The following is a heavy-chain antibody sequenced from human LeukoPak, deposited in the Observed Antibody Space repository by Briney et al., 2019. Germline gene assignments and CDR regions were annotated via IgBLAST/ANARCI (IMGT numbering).Heavy chain of an antibody. CDR3: ARGEGESPGTIDY. J-gene: IGHJ4*02. V-gene: IGHV3-30*03. Sequence: PGRSLRLSCAASGFTFSGYDMHWVRQAPGKGLEWVAVISYDGSNKYYVDSVKGRFTISRDNTKNTLYLQMSSLRPEDTAVYYCARGEGESPGTIDYWGQGTLVTVSS. CDR1: GFTFSGYD. D-gene: IGHD1-14*01. CDR2: ISYDGSNK.